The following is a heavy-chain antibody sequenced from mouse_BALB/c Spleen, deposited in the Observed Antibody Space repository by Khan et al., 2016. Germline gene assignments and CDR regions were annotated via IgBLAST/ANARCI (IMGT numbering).Heavy chain of an antibody. CDR1: GYSITSDYA. V-gene: IGHV3-2*02. CDR2: ISYSGST. J-gene: IGHJ4*01. Sequence: EVQLQESGPGLVKPSQSLSLTCTVTGYSITSDYAWNRIRQFPGNKLEWMGYISYSGSTRYYPSLKSRISITRDTSKNQFFLQLHSVTTEDTATYYCARTPTAYYTRDYWGQGTSVTVSS. D-gene: IGHD1-2*01. CDR3: ARTPTAYYTRDY.